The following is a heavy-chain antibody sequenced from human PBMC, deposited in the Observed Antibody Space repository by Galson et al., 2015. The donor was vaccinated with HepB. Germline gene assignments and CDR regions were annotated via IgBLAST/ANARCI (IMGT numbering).Heavy chain of an antibody. Sequence: SLRLSCATSGFTFSSYAMHWVRQAPGKGLEWVAVIWYDGSTQYYADSVRGRFTISRDNTKDTLYLQMNSLSADDTAVYFCARDPLYDSSGYFTNWFDPWGQGTLVTVSP. CDR3: ARDPLYDSSGYFTNWFDP. J-gene: IGHJ5*02. D-gene: IGHD3-22*01. CDR1: GFTFSSYA. CDR2: IWYDGSTQ. V-gene: IGHV3-33*01.